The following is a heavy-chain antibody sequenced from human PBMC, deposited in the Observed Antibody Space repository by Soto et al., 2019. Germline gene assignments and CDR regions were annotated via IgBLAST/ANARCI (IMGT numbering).Heavy chain of an antibody. CDR2: IYHSGST. CDR3: ARDLGYNYPHHAT. V-gene: IGHV4-4*02. D-gene: IGHD1-20*01. J-gene: IGHJ4*02. CDR1: GGSISSSNW. Sequence: QVQLQESGPGLVKPSGTLSLTCAVSGGSISSSNWWSWVRQPPGKGLEWIGEIYHSGSTNYNTSLKSRVTRSVDKSKNQFSLKLSSVTAADTAVYYCARDLGYNYPHHATWGQGTLVTVSS.